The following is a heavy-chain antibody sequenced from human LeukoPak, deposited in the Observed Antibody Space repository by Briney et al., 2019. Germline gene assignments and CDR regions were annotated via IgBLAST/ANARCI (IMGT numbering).Heavy chain of an antibody. D-gene: IGHD1-1*01. CDR3: ARDSSPDSATTYYDALDM. CDR1: GFSFRRFW. V-gene: IGHV3-7*01. CDR2: INGDGDGK. J-gene: IGHJ3*02. Sequence: PGGSLRLSCAGSGFSFRRFWMTWVRQAPGRGLEWVANINGDGDGKRYADSVKDRFTISSDNARSLVFLQIHSLRDEDTALYYCARDSSPDSATTYYDALDMWGQGTMVTVSS.